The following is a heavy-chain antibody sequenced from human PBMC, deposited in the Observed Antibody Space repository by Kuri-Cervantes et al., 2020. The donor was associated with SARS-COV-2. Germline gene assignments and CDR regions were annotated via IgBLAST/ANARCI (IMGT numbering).Heavy chain of an antibody. D-gene: IGHD5-24*01. CDR1: GGTFSSYT. CDR3: ASRDARTIDSYYYYGMDV. J-gene: IGHJ6*02. CDR2: IIPILGIA. Sequence: SVTVSCKASGGTFSSYTISWVRQAPGQGLEWMGRIIPILGIANYAQKFQGRVTITADESTSTAYMELSSLRSEDTAVYYCASRDARTIDSYYYYGMDVWGQGTTVTVSS. V-gene: IGHV1-69*02.